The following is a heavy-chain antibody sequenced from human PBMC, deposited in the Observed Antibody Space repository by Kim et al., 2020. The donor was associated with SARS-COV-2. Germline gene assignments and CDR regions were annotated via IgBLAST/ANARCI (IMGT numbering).Heavy chain of an antibody. J-gene: IGHJ3*02. CDR2: IKQDGSEK. Sequence: GGSLRLSCASSGFIFSNYWMSWVRQAPGKGLEWVATIKQDGSEKYYVDSVKGRFTVSRENAKNSLYLQMNSLRAEDTAVYYCAREGYEILSRGALDAFDIWGQGTMVTVSS. D-gene: IGHD3-9*01. V-gene: IGHV3-7*01. CDR3: AREGYEILSRGALDAFDI. CDR1: GFIFSNYW.